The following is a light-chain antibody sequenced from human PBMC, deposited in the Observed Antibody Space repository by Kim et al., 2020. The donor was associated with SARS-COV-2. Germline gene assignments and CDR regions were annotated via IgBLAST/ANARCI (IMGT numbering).Light chain of an antibody. CDR2: EVN. CDR3: CSYAGSGTWV. V-gene: IGLV2-23*02. CDR1: NSDVGSYDH. J-gene: IGLJ3*02. Sequence: QSITISCTGTNSDVGSYDHVSWYQQHPGKAPKVIIYEVNKRPSGVSDRFSGSKSGNTASLTISGLQAEDETGYYCCSYAGSGTWVFGGGTQLTVL.